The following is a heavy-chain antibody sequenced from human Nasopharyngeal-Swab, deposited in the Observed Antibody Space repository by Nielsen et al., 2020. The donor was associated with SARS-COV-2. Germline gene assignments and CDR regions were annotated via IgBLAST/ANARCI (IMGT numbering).Heavy chain of an antibody. J-gene: IGHJ6*02. Sequence: GESLKISCAASGFTFSDYYMSWIRQAPGKGLEWVSLISWDGGSTYYADSVKGRFTISRDNSKNSLYLQMNSLRTEDTALYYCAKAEMATGYGMDVWGQGTTVTVSS. D-gene: IGHD5-24*01. V-gene: IGHV3-43*01. CDR1: GFTFSDYY. CDR3: AKAEMATGYGMDV. CDR2: ISWDGGST.